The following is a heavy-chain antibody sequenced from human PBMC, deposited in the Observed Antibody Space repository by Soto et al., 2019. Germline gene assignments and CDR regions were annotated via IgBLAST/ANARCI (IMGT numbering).Heavy chain of an antibody. CDR1: GYTFNNYG. D-gene: IGHD3-10*01. CDR2: ISPNNGNT. CDR3: ASRITMVRRVSESDAFDI. Sequence: ASVKVSCKASGYTFNNYGMHWVRQAPGQGLEWMGRISPNNGNTNYAQKLQGRVTMTTDTSTSTAYMELRSLRSDDTAVYYCASRITMVRRVSESDAFDIWGQGTMVTVSS. V-gene: IGHV1-18*01. J-gene: IGHJ3*02.